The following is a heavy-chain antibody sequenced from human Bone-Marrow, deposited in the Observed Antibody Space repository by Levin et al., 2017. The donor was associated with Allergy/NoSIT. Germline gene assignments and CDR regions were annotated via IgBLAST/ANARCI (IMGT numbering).Heavy chain of an antibody. J-gene: IGHJ4*02. CDR3: ARGELGSGYLFDY. CDR1: GSTFTSFD. CDR2: MYPNSDNA. D-gene: IGHD5-12*01. Sequence: GGSLRLSCKTSGSTFTSFDINWVRQATGQGLEWMGWMYPNSDNAGYAQKFQGRVTMTRNTSISTAYMELSSLRSEDTAIYYCARGELGSGYLFDYWGQGTLVTVSS. V-gene: IGHV1-8*01.